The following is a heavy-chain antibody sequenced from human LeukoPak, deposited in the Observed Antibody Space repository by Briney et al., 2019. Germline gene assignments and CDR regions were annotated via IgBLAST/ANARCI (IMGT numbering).Heavy chain of an antibody. CDR3: GTFPSSGAH. Sequence: PGGSLRLSCAASGLTFSHYGMHCVRQAPGKGLEWVAVKWYDGSNKYYADSVKGRFTISRDNSKNTLYLQMNSLRAEDTAVYYCGTFPSSGAHWGQGTLVTVSS. J-gene: IGHJ4*02. D-gene: IGHD2/OR15-2a*01. V-gene: IGHV3-33*01. CDR1: GLTFSHYG. CDR2: KWYDGSNK.